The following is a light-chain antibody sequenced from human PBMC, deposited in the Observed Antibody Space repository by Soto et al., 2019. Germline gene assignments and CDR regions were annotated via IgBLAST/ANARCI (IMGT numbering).Light chain of an antibody. CDR1: QSMNRY. J-gene: IGKJ2*01. CDR2: KAS. V-gene: IGKV1-5*03. Sequence: DIQMTQSPSTLPASIGDRVTITCRASQSMNRYLAWYQQKPGKAPNLLIYKASSLTSGVPSRFSGAGSGTEFTLTISGLQADDFATCYCQQYSSYPYTFGQGTKLEIK. CDR3: QQYSSYPYT.